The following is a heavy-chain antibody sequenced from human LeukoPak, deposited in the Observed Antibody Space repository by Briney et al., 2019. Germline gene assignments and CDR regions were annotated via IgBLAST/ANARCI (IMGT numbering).Heavy chain of an antibody. D-gene: IGHD1-26*01. J-gene: IGHJ4*02. CDR2: IYDSGSI. CDR3: ASLRERSYYTRGFDY. V-gene: IGHV4-39*01. CDR1: GGSISSSSYY. Sequence: SETLSLTCTVSGGSISSSSYYWGWIRQRPGKGLEWIGRIYDSGSIYYNSSLKRRVTISVDTSKTQFSLKLSSVTAANTAVYYCASLRERSYYTRGFDYWGQGTLVTVSS.